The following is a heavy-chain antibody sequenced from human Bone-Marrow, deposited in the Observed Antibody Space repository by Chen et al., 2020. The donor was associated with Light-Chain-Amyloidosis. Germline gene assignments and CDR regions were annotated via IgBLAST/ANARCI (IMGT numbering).Heavy chain of an antibody. CDR1: GYTFPNYW. CDR3: ARRRDGYNLDY. Sequence: EVQLEQSGPEVKKPGESLKISCKGSGYTFPNYWSGWVRQMPGKGREWTGVLYPDDSDARYSPSFEGQVTISADKSLTTAYLQWRSLKASDTAMYYCARRRDGYNLDYWGQGTLVNVSS. V-gene: IGHV5-51*01. J-gene: IGHJ4*02. D-gene: IGHD5-12*01. CDR2: LYPDDSDA.